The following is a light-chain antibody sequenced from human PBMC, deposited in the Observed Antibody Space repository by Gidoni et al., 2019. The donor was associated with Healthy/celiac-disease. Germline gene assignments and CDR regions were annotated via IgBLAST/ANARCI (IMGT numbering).Light chain of an antibody. CDR1: QSVSSY. J-gene: IGKJ1*01. CDR2: DAS. V-gene: IGKV3-11*01. Sequence: EIVLTQSPATLSLSPGERATLSCRASQSVSSYLAWYQQKPGQAPRLLIYDASSRATGIPARFSGSGSVTDFTLTISSLEPEDFAVYYCQQRSNWPPTFGQGTKVEIK. CDR3: QQRSNWPPT.